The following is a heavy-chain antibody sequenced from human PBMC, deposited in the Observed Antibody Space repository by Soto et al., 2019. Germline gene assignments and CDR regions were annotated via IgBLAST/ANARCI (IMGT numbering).Heavy chain of an antibody. CDR2: INHSGST. CDR1: GGSFSGYY. CDR3: ARYYDILTGLWDAFDI. V-gene: IGHV4-34*01. D-gene: IGHD3-9*01. Sequence: SEILSLTCAVYGGSFSGYYWSWIRQPPGKGLEWIGEINHSGSTNYNPSLKSRVTISVDTSKNQFSLKLSSVTAADTAVYYCARYYDILTGLWDAFDIWGQGTMVTVSS. J-gene: IGHJ3*02.